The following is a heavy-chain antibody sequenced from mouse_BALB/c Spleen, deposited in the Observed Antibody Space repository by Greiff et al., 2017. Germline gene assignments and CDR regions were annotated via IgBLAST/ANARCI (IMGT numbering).Heavy chain of an antibody. CDR1: GYSITSDYA. V-gene: IGHV3-2*02. J-gene: IGHJ4*01. D-gene: IGHD2-2*01. Sequence: EVQLQQSGPGLVKPSQSLSLTCTVTGYSITSDYAWNWIRQFPGNKLEWMGYISYSGSTSYNPSLKSRISITRDTSKNQFFLQLNSVTTEDTATYYCARGLRRMDYWGQGTSVTVSS. CDR3: ARGLRRMDY. CDR2: ISYSGST.